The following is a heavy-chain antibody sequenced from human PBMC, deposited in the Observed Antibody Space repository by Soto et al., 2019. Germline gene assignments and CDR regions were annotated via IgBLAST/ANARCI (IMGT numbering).Heavy chain of an antibody. J-gene: IGHJ5*02. V-gene: IGHV6-1*01. D-gene: IGHD5-12*01. CDR3: AKGDNLGPKTGYAFDP. CDR2: TYFRSKWYN. CDR1: GGSVSSNTAS. Sequence: SQTLSLTCAISGGSVSSNTASWNWIRQSPSGGLEWLGRTYFRSKWYNDYAVSVKSRIIINPDTSNNQFSLQLNSVTPEDTAVYFCAKGDNLGPKTGYAFDPWGQGIMVTVSS.